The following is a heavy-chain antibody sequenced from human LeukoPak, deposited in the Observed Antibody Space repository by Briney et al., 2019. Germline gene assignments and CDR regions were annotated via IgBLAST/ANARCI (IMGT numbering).Heavy chain of an antibody. CDR1: GFTFSSCG. Sequence: GGSLRLSCAASGFTFSSCGMHWVRQAPGKGLEWVAVISYDGSNKFYADSVTGRFTISRDNSKNTLYLQMNSLRAEDTAVYYCAAKVYSHGNNAFDIWGQGTMVTVSS. V-gene: IGHV3-30*03. CDR2: ISYDGSNK. CDR3: AAKVYSHGNNAFDI. J-gene: IGHJ3*02. D-gene: IGHD4-11*01.